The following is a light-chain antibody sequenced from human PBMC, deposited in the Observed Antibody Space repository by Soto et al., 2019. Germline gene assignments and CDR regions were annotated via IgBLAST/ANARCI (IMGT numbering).Light chain of an antibody. CDR2: GNE. Sequence: QSVLTQPPSVSEAPRQRVTISCSGSSSNIGNNAVNWYQLVPGTAPKLLIYGNEERPSGVPGRFSGSKSGTSASLAISGLQSEDEADYYCAAWDGSLNGVLFGGGTKLTVL. V-gene: IGLV1-36*01. J-gene: IGLJ2*01. CDR3: AAWDGSLNGVL. CDR1: SSNIGNNA.